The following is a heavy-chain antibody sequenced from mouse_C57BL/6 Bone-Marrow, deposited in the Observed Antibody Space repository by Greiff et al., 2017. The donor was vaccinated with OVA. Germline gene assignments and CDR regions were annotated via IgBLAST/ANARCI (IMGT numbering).Heavy chain of an antibody. Sequence: VQVVESGAELVRPGASVTLSCKASGYTFTDYEMHWVKQTPVHGLEWIGAIDPETGGTAYNQKFKGKAILTADKSSSTAYMELRSLTSEDSAVYYCTRGGYDGDWYFDVWGIGTTVTVSS. CDR2: IDPETGGT. D-gene: IGHD2-2*01. CDR1: GYTFTDYE. CDR3: TRGGYDGDWYFDV. J-gene: IGHJ1*03. V-gene: IGHV1-15*01.